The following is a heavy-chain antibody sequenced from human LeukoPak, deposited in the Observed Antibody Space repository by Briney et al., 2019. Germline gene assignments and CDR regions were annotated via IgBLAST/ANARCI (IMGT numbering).Heavy chain of an antibody. CDR3: ARGTFGVVTPYLNWFDP. J-gene: IGHJ5*02. CDR1: GDSVSGVY. D-gene: IGHD3-3*01. V-gene: IGHV4-59*02. Sequence: SETLSLTCTVSGDSVSGVYWSWIRQPPGKGLEWIGYVYYSGDTNYNPSLKSRVTISVDRSKNQFSLKLSSVTAADTAVYYCARGTFGVVTPYLNWFDPWGQGTLVTVSS. CDR2: VYYSGDT.